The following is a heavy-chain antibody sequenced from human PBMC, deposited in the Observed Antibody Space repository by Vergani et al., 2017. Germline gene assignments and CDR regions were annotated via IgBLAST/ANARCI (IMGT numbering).Heavy chain of an antibody. D-gene: IGHD3-16*02. J-gene: IGHJ3*02. CDR1: GFTFSSYW. CDR2: INQDGSEK. Sequence: EVQLVESGGGLVQPGGSLRLSCAASGFTFSSYWMSWVRQAPGKGLEWVANINQDGSEKYYVDSVKGRFTISRDNSKNTLYLQMNSLRAEDTAVYYCARDSYAPYKLFYDYIWGSYRSDAFDIWGQGTMVTVSS. CDR3: ARDSYAPYKLFYDYIWGSYRSDAFDI. V-gene: IGHV3-7*01.